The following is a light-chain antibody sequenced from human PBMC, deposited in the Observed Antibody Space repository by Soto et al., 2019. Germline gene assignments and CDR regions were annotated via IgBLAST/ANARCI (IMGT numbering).Light chain of an antibody. CDR2: EVS. J-gene: IGLJ1*01. CDR1: SIDIGTYDY. V-gene: IGLV2-8*01. Sequence: QSVLTQPPSASGSPGQSVTISCTGTSIDIGTYDYVSWYQHLPDKAPKLIIYEVSKRPSGVPDRFSGSKSGNTASLTVSGLQAEDEADYYCSSYAGSSNVFXTGTKGTVL. CDR3: SSYAGSSNV.